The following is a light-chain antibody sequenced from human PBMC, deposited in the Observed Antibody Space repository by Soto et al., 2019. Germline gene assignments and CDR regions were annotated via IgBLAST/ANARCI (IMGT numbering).Light chain of an antibody. CDR1: QNIYSN. CDR3: LQYHNLWA. V-gene: IGKV3-15*01. J-gene: IGKJ1*01. CDR2: RAS. Sequence: IVMTQSPATLPVSPGDRPTLSSRASQNIYSNVAWYQQRPGQAPRLLIYRASTRAPGIPARLSGSGSGTEFTLTISSMQSEDFTVYSCLQYHNLWAFGQGTKVDI.